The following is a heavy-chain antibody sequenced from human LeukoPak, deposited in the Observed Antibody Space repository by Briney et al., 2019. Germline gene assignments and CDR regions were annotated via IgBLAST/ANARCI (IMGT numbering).Heavy chain of an antibody. Sequence: PSETLSLTCTVSGGSISSSSYYWGWIRQPPGKGLEWIGYIYYSGSTYYNPSLKTRVTISVDTSNNQFSLKLSSVTAADTAVYYCARKSVLGGNYFDYWGQGTLVTVSS. J-gene: IGHJ4*02. D-gene: IGHD3-16*01. V-gene: IGHV4-39*07. CDR3: ARKSVLGGNYFDY. CDR1: GGSISSSSYY. CDR2: IYYSGST.